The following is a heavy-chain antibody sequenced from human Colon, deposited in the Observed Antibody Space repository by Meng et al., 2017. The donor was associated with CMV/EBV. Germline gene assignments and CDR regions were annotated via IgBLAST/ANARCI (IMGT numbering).Heavy chain of an antibody. CDR2: IYYSGST. CDR3: ARDLGGDYFDY. CDR1: GGSISSYY. Sequence: GSLRLSCTVSGGSISSYYWSWIRQPPGKGLEWIGYIYYSGSTNCNPSLKSRVTISVDTSKNQFSLKLSSVTAADTAVYYCARDLGGDYFDYWGQGTLVTVSS. V-gene: IGHV4-59*01. J-gene: IGHJ4*02. D-gene: IGHD3-16*01.